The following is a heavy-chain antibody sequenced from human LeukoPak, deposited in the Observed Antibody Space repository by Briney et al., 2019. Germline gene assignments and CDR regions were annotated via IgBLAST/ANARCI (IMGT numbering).Heavy chain of an antibody. CDR3: TRDRSRFSSSSENCFDH. D-gene: IGHD6-6*01. Sequence: GGSLRLSCAASGFIFSDYYMSWIRQAPGKGLEWVSYISSSGSTKYYADSVRGRFTISRDNAKKSLYLQMNSLRAEDTAVYYCTRDRSRFSSSSENCFDHWGQGILVTVS. V-gene: IGHV3-11*04. J-gene: IGHJ4*02. CDR1: GFIFSDYY. CDR2: ISSSGSTK.